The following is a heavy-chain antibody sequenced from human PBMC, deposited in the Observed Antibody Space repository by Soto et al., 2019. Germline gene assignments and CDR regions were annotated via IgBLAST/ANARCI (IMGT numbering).Heavy chain of an antibody. J-gene: IGHJ4*02. CDR3: VRAPSGSYPEFDF. CDR2: ITYDGSNQ. V-gene: IGHV3-30-3*01. D-gene: IGHD1-26*01. CDR1: GLIFRSYT. Sequence: GGSLRLCCGASGLIFRSYTMHWVRQAPGKGLEWLGVITYDGSNQYYADSVKGRFTISRDNSRDMLYLQMNSLRTDDTALYYCVRAPSGSYPEFDFWGQGTLVTVSS.